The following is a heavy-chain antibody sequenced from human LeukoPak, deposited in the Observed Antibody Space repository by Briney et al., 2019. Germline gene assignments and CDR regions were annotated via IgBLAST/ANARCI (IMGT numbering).Heavy chain of an antibody. V-gene: IGHV3-53*01. Sequence: PGGSLRLSCAASGFTVNSNYLSWVRQAPGKGLEWVSTLYNTGNTYYANSVKGRFSISRDNSKNTLFLQMNSLRAEDTAVYYCARAAPWFGEFDAFDIWGQGTMVTVSS. CDR1: GFTVNSNY. J-gene: IGHJ3*02. CDR2: LYNTGNT. D-gene: IGHD3-10*01. CDR3: ARAAPWFGEFDAFDI.